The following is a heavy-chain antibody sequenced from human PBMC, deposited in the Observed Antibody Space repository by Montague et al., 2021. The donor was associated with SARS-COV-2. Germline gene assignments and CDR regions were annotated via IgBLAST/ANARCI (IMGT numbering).Heavy chain of an antibody. Sequence: TLSLTCAVSGGSIITGSNFYWGWTRQSAGKGLEWIGRIHSSGGTNYNPSFKSRLTMSVDSSANQFSLKLTSVTAADTAVYYCARDYYDSTGLNWFDPWGQGLLVTVSS. D-gene: IGHD3-22*01. CDR3: ARDYYDSTGLNWFDP. J-gene: IGHJ5*02. V-gene: IGHV4-61*02. CDR2: IHSSGGT. CDR1: GGSIITGSNFY.